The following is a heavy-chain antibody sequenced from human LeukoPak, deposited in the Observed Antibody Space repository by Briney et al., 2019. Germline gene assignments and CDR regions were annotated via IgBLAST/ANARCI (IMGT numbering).Heavy chain of an antibody. D-gene: IGHD3-9*01. CDR1: GFTFSDYY. Sequence: GGSLRLSCAASGFTFSDYYMSWIRQAPGKGLEWVSYISSSGSTIYYADSVKGRFTISRDNAKNSLYLQMNSLRAEDTAVYYCARALSTGYYKAMIDYWGQGTLVTVSS. CDR2: ISSSGSTI. J-gene: IGHJ4*02. V-gene: IGHV3-11*04. CDR3: ARALSTGYYKAMIDY.